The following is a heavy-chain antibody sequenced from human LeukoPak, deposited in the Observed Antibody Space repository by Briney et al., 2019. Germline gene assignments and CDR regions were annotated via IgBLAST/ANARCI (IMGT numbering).Heavy chain of an antibody. CDR1: GFTFDDYA. Sequence: PGGSLRLSCAASGFTFDDYAMRWVRQAPGKGLEWVSGISWNSGSIGYADSVKGRFTISRDNAKNSLYLQMNSLRAEDTALYYCAKDMPYYYGSGSYHYGMDVWGQGTTVTVSS. V-gene: IGHV3-9*01. J-gene: IGHJ6*02. CDR3: AKDMPYYYGSGSYHYGMDV. CDR2: ISWNSGSI. D-gene: IGHD3-10*01.